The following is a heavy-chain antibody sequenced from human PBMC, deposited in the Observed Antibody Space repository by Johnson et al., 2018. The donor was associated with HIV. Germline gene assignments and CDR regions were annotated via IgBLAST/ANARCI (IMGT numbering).Heavy chain of an antibody. D-gene: IGHD6-19*01. CDR3: ARAPHPQWQWLPPGAFDI. J-gene: IGHJ3*02. CDR1: GFAFSSYA. CDR2: ISYDGSNK. Sequence: QVQLVESGGGVVQPGTSLRLSCTASGFAFSSYALHWVRQAPGKGLEWVAVISYDGSNKYYADSVKGRFTISRDNSKNTLYLQMNSLTAEDTAVYYCARAPHPQWQWLPPGAFDIWGQGTMVTVSS. V-gene: IGHV3-30*04.